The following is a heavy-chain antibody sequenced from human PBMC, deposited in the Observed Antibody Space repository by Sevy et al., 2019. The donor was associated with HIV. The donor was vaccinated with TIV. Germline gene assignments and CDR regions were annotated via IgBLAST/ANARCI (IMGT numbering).Heavy chain of an antibody. CDR1: GFTFGDYC. D-gene: IGHD3-10*01. CDR3: VRETVTMLRGKEDVVDI. Sequence: GGSLRLSCTGSGFTFGDYCISWFRQAPGKGLEWVGAIRIKPYGENTEYAASVKDRFTISRDDSKSIAYLQMNSLKTEDTAVHYCVRETVTMLRGKEDVVDIWGQGTMVTVSS. V-gene: IGHV3-49*03. CDR2: IRIKPYGENT. J-gene: IGHJ3*02.